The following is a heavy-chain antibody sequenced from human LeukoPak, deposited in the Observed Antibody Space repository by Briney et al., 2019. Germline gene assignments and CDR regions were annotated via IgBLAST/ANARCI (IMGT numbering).Heavy chain of an antibody. Sequence: SETLSLTCTVSGGSISNTFYYWGWIRQPPGKGLEWIGSIYYSGSTYYNPSLKSRVTISVDTSKNQFSLKLSSVTAADTAVYYCARDHLTVTNYWGQGTLVTVSS. J-gene: IGHJ4*02. D-gene: IGHD4-17*01. CDR1: GGSISNTFYY. V-gene: IGHV4-39*07. CDR2: IYYSGST. CDR3: ARDHLTVTNY.